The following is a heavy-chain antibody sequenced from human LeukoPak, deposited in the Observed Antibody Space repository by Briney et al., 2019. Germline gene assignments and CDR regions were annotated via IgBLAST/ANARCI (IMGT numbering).Heavy chain of an antibody. CDR2: ISSSGSTI. CDR3: ARVPDSGYYYYYYYMDV. CDR1: GFTFSDYY. Sequence: GGSLRLSCAASGFTFSDYYMSWIRQAPGKGLEWVSYISSSGSTIYYADSVKGRFTISRDNAKNSLYLQMNSLRAEDTAVYYCARVPDSGYYYYYYYMDVWGKGTTVTVSS. J-gene: IGHJ6*03. D-gene: IGHD3-22*01. V-gene: IGHV3-11*04.